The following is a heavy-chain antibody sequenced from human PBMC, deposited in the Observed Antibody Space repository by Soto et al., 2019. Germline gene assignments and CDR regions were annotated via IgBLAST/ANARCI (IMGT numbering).Heavy chain of an antibody. CDR1: GYTFTSYG. CDR2: ISAYNGNT. Sequence: VASVKVSCKASGYTFTSYGISWVRQAPGQGLEWMGWISAYNGNTNYAQKLQGRVNMTTDTSTSTAYMELRSLRPDDTAVYYCARGTPSYDSSGYSDYWGQGTMVTVSS. CDR3: ARGTPSYDSSGYSDY. V-gene: IGHV1-18*04. J-gene: IGHJ4*02. D-gene: IGHD3-22*01.